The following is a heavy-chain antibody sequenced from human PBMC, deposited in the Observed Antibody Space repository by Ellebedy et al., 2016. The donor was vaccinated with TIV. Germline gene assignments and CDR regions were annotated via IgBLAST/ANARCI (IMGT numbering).Heavy chain of an antibody. J-gene: IGHJ4*02. CDR3: AKDRTWASGVFDY. V-gene: IGHV3-23*01. CDR2: LSGNSGTA. CDR1: GFTFSNYA. Sequence: GESLKISCAASGFTFSNYAMNWVRQAPGKGLEWVSGLSGNSGTAYYEDSVEGRFTISRDNSKNTLYLQMSSLRAEDTAIYYCAKDRTWASGVFDYWGQGTLVTVSS. D-gene: IGHD3-10*01.